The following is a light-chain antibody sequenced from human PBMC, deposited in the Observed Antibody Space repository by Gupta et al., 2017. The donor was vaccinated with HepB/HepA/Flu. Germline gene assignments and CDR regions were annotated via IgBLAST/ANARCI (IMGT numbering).Light chain of an antibody. CDR2: GAS. V-gene: IGKV3-20*01. J-gene: IGKJ1*01. Sequence: EIGFTQSPGTLSLSPWEGAPVSFRASQSVDTRFFLWYQQKPGQGPRLLIYGASNRAIGVPDRISGSGSGTDFRLKISRVETEDFAVYYCKQYVATPCTFGHGTKVEIK. CDR1: QSVDTRF. CDR3: KQYVATPCT.